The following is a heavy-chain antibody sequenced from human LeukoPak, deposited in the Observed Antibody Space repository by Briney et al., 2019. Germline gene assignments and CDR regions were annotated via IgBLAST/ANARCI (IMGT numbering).Heavy chain of an antibody. CDR2: INPNSGGT. V-gene: IGHV1-2*06. CDR3: AREGGGIVGATGSSDI. D-gene: IGHD1-26*01. CDR1: GYTFTGYY. Sequence: ASVKVSCKASGYTFTGYYMHWVRQAPGQGLEWMGRINPNSGGTNYAQKFQGRVTMTRDTSITTAYMELNRLRSDDTAVYYCAREGGGIVGATGSSDIWGQGTMVTVSS. J-gene: IGHJ3*02.